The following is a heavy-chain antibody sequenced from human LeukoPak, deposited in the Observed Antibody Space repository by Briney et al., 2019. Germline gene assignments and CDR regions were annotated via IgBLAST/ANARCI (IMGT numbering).Heavy chain of an antibody. CDR1: GGTFSSYA. Sequence: SVKVSCKASGGTFSSYAINWVRQAPGQGLEWMGGIIPNFSTTSFGQKFQGRVTITADKSTSTAYMELKSLTFEDTAVYYCTRDPRVWGQGTMGTVSS. CDR2: IIPNFSTT. J-gene: IGHJ3*01. V-gene: IGHV1-69*06. CDR3: TRDPRV.